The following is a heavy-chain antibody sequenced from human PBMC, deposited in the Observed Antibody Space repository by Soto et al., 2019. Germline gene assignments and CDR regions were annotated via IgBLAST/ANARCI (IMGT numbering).Heavy chain of an antibody. J-gene: IGHJ6*02. D-gene: IGHD3-10*01. CDR1: GFTFSNAW. CDR2: IKSKTDGGTT. V-gene: IGHV3-15*01. CDR3: TTGGLWSTYYYYGMDV. Sequence: PGGSLRLSCAASGFTFSNAWMSWVRQAPGKGLEWVGRIKSKTDGGTTDYAAPVKGRFTISRDDSKNTLYLQMNSLKTEDTAVYYCTTGGLWSTYYYYGMDVWGQGTTVTVSS.